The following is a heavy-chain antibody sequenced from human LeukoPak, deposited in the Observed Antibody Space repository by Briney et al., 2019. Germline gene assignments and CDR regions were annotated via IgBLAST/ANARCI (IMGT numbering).Heavy chain of an antibody. CDR1: GFTFSSYS. CDR3: VRGPGVSAVTTMY. Sequence: PGGSLRLSCAASGFTFSSYSMNWVRQAPGKGLEWVSYISSSGSSIYYADSVKGRFTISRDNANKLLYLQMNGLSAEDTAVYYCVRGPGVSAVTTMYWGQGTLVTVSS. D-gene: IGHD4-17*01. J-gene: IGHJ4*02. V-gene: IGHV3-48*01. CDR2: ISSSGSSI.